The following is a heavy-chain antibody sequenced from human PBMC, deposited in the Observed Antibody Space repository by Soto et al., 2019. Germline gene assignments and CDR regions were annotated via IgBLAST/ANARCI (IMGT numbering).Heavy chain of an antibody. J-gene: IGHJ5*02. CDR2: ISYDGSNK. V-gene: IGHV3-30*03. Sequence: VQLAESGGGVVQPGRSLRLSCATSGFVSNDYDIHWVRQAPGKWRAWLASISYDGSNKYYADSVKGRFTISRDNSKNTLSLQINRLGAEDTAVYYCSRGIKGGLDAWGPGTLVTVSS. D-gene: IGHD2-21*01. CDR1: GFVSNDYD. CDR3: SRGIKGGLDA.